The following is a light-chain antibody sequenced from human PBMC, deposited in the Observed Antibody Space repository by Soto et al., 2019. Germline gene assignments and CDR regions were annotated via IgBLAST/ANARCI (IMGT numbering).Light chain of an antibody. CDR2: EVS. CDR1: SSDVGGYNY. J-gene: IGLJ2*01. Sequence: QSALTQPPSASGSPGQSVTISCTGTSSDVGGYNYVSWYQQHPGKAPKLMIYEVSKRPSGVPDRFSGSTSGNTASLTVSGLQAEDEADYYCSSYAGSNNVGFGGGTQLTVL. CDR3: SSYAGSNNVG. V-gene: IGLV2-8*01.